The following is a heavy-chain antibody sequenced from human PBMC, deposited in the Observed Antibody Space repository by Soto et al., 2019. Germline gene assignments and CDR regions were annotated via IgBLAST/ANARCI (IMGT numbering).Heavy chain of an antibody. CDR1: ASTFSTYA. V-gene: IGHV3-23*01. D-gene: IGHD3-16*01. Sequence: EVQLLESGGGLVQPGGSLRLSCVASASTFSTYAMRWVRQAPGKGLEWVSSISGSRDDTYYADSVKGRFTISRDNFKNTLHPQMHSLRAEGTGRYYLAAGARPGTYRFLDLWGRGTLVTVSS. CDR2: ISGSRDDT. J-gene: IGHJ2*01. CDR3: AAGARPGTYRFLDL.